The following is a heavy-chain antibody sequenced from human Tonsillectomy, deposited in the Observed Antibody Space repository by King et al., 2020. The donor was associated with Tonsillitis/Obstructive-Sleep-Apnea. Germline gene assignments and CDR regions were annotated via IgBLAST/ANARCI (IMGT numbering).Heavy chain of an antibody. J-gene: IGHJ5*02. CDR2: IYPGDSDT. CDR1: GYSFTSYW. V-gene: IGHV5-51*01. D-gene: IGHD2-2*01. CDR3: ARQFDRVPAAPETENWFDP. Sequence: QLVQSGAEVKKPGESLKISCKGSGYSFTSYWIGWVRQMPGKGLEWMGIIYPGDSDTRYSPSFQGQVTISADKAISTAYLQWGSLKASDTAIYYCARQFDRVPAAPETENWFDPWGQGTLVTVSS.